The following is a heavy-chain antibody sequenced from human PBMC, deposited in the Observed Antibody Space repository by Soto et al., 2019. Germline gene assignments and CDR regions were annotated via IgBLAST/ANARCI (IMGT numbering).Heavy chain of an antibody. J-gene: IGHJ3*02. V-gene: IGHV3-74*01. CDR2: ISNDGTST. CDR3: ARDWYYYDTSDHFSADAFEI. CDR1: GFTSSSYW. Sequence: GGSLRLSCAASGFTSSSYWMHWVRQAPGKGLVWVSRISNDGTSTNYADSVKGRFTISRDNAKNTVYLEMNSLRAEDTAVYYCARDWYYYDTSDHFSADAFEIWGQGTTVTVSS. D-gene: IGHD3-22*01.